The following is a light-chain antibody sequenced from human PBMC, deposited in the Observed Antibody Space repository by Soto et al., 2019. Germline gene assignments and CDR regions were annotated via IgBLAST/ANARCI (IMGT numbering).Light chain of an antibody. V-gene: IGKV3-11*01. CDR1: QSIRTY. Sequence: EIDLKQSPATLSLSQGERATLSCRASQSIRTYLAWYQQKPGQAPRLLMYDASTRATDIPARFSGSGSGTDFTLTINSLASEDVAVYHYQQRISWWTFGQGTKGDSK. CDR2: DAS. J-gene: IGKJ1*01. CDR3: QQRISWWT.